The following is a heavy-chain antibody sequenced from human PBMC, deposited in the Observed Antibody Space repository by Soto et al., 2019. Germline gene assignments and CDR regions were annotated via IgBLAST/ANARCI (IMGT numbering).Heavy chain of an antibody. CDR3: AKDRVVAGIGEVDY. CDR1: GFTFSHSA. Sequence: PGGSLRLSCAASGFTFSHSAMHWARQAPGKGLEWVAVVSYDGNQKYYADSVKGRFTISRDNFMNTLYLQMNSLRPEDTALYYWAKDRVVAGIGEVDYWGQGTLVTVSS. D-gene: IGHD6-19*01. J-gene: IGHJ4*02. CDR2: VSYDGNQK. V-gene: IGHV3-30-3*01.